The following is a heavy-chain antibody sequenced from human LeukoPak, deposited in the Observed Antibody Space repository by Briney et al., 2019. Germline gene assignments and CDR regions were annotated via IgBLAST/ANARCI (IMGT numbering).Heavy chain of an antibody. CDR2: ISYDGSNK. J-gene: IGHJ4*02. Sequence: GGSLRLSCAASGFTFSNYGIHWVRQAPGKGLEWVALISYDGSNKYYADSVKGRFTISRDSSKSTLYLQMNSLRTEDTAVYYCAKGDGGPGFDFWGQGTLVTVSS. CDR1: GFTFSNYG. D-gene: IGHD3-16*01. V-gene: IGHV3-30*18. CDR3: AKGDGGPGFDF.